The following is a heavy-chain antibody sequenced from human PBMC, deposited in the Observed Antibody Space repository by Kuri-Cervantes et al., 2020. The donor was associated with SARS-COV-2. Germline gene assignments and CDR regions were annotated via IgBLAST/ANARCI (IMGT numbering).Heavy chain of an antibody. V-gene: IGHV4-34*01. J-gene: IGHJ4*02. CDR1: GGSFSGYY. CDR3: ASRYCSGGSCYGGPYYFDY. Sequence: SETLSLTCAVYGGSFSGYYWSWIRQPPGKGLEWIGEINHSGGTNYNPSLKSRVTISVDTSKNQFSLKLSSVTAADTAVYYCASRYCSGGSCYGGPYYFDYWGQGTLVTVSS. D-gene: IGHD2-15*01. CDR2: INHSGGT.